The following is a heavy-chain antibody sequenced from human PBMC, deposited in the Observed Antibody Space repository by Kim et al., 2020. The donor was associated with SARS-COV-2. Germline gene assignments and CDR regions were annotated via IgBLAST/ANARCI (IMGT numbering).Heavy chain of an antibody. CDR1: GYTFINND. CDR3: ARVVGLRFDP. Sequence: ASVKVSCKASGYTFINNDITWVRQTPGQRLEWMGWMNPDSGDTGYAQQFHGRVTMTRNTSIRTAYLEVSNLKSDDTAVYYCARVVGLRFDPWGQGTLVTVSS. J-gene: IGHJ5*02. D-gene: IGHD6-6*01. V-gene: IGHV1-8*01. CDR2: MNPDSGDT.